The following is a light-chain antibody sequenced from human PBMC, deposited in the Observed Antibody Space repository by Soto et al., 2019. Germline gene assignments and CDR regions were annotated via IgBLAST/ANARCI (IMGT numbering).Light chain of an antibody. CDR3: QQYNNWPPIT. CDR2: GAS. J-gene: IGKJ5*01. V-gene: IGKV3D-15*01. Sequence: EIVLTQSPGTLSLSPGDRATLSCRANQSVSSSYLAWYQQKPGQAPRLLIYGASSRATGVPARFSGSGSGTEFTLTISSLQSEDFAVYYCQQYNNWPPITFGQGTRLEI. CDR1: QSVSSSY.